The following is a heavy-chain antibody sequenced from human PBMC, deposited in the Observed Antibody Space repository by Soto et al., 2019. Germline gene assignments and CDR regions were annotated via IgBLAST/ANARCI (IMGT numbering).Heavy chain of an antibody. CDR3: ARMATFGSLNWFDP. CDR2: MNPGSGDT. D-gene: IGHD3-16*01. Sequence: GASVQVSCKASGYSFTNNDVTWVRQATGQGLEWMGWMNPGSGDTGYAQKFQGRVTMTRDISIATAYMELGSLRSDDTAIYYCARMATFGSLNWFDPWGQGTLVTVSS. CDR1: GYSFTNND. J-gene: IGHJ5*02. V-gene: IGHV1-8*01.